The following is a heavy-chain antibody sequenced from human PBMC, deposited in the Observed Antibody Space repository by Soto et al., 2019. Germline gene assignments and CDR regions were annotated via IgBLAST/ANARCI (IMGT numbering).Heavy chain of an antibody. V-gene: IGHV3-48*02. J-gene: IGHJ6*02. D-gene: IGHD3-3*01. CDR1: GGSISSSS. CDR2: ISSSSSTI. CDR3: ARDPRDYDFYGMDV. Sequence: ETLSLTCTVSGGSISSSSYYWGWIRQPPGKGLEWVSYISSSSSTIYYADSVKGRFTISRDNAKNSLYLQMNSLRDEDTAVYYCARDPRDYDFYGMDVWGQGTTVTVSS.